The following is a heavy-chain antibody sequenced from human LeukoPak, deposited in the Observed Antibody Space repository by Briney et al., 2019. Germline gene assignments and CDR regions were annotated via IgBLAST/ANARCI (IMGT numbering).Heavy chain of an antibody. CDR1: GFTFSSYA. V-gene: IGHV3-23*01. J-gene: IGHJ4*02. Sequence: GGSLRLSCAASGFTFSSYAMSWVRQAPGKGLEWVTAISGSGGSTYYADSVKGRFTISRDNSKNTLYLQMNSLRAEDTAVYYCASILAVAGTSVDYWGQGTLVTVSS. CDR3: ASILAVAGTSVDY. CDR2: ISGSGGST. D-gene: IGHD6-19*01.